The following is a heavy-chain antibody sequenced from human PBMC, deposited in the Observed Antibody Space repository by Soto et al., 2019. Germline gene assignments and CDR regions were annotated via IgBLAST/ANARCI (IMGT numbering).Heavy chain of an antibody. J-gene: IGHJ4*02. CDR3: AKYPYYGSGSADYFDY. CDR2: ISCSGGST. D-gene: IGHD3-10*01. Sequence: PGGALRLSCAASGFTFSRYAMSLVRQAPGEGLEWFSAISCSGGSTYYADSVKGRFTISRDKSKYTLYLQMNSLRAEDTAVYYCAKYPYYGSGSADYFDYWGQGTLVTVSS. V-gene: IGHV3-23*01. CDR1: GFTFSRYA.